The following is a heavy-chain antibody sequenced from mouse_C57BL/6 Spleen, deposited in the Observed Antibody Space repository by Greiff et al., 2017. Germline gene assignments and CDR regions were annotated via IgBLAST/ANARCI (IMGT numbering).Heavy chain of an antibody. CDR2: IHPNSGST. CDR3: ARSEGGSMGAY. CDR1: GYTFTSYW. Sequence: VQLQQPGAELVKPGASVKLSCKASGYTFTSYWMHWVKQRPGQGLEWLGMIHPNSGSTNYNEKFKSKATLTVDKSSSTAYMQLSSLTSEDSAVYYCARSEGGSMGAYWGQGTLVTVSA. V-gene: IGHV1-64*01. D-gene: IGHD1-1*01. J-gene: IGHJ3*01.